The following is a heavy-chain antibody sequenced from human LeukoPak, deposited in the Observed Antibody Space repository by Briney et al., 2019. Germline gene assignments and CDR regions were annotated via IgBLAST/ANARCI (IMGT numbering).Heavy chain of an antibody. CDR1: GFTFSSYA. V-gene: IGHV3-23*01. Sequence: GGSLRLSCAASGFTFSSYAMNWVRQAPGKGLEWVSTIAYAGTFYADSVKGRFIISRDDSRSTLFLQMNSLRADDTAVYFCANRYFSEFWGQGILVTVSS. D-gene: IGHD2/OR15-2a*01. CDR3: ANRYFSEF. J-gene: IGHJ4*02. CDR2: IAYAGT.